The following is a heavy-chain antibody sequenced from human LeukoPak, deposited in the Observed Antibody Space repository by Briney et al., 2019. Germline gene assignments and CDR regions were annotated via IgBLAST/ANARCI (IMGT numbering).Heavy chain of an antibody. J-gene: IGHJ4*02. Sequence: ASVKVSCKASGGTFSSYAISWVRQAPGQGLEWMGGIIPIFGTANYAPKFQGRVTITTDESTSTAYMELSSLRSEDTAVYYCARGLGIADNFDYWGQGTLVTVSS. CDR3: ARGLGIADNFDY. V-gene: IGHV1-69*05. CDR2: IIPIFGTA. CDR1: GGTFSSYA. D-gene: IGHD6-13*01.